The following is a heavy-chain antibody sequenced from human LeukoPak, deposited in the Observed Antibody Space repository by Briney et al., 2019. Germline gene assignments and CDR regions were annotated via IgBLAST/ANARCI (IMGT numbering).Heavy chain of an antibody. CDR1: GFTVSSNY. CDR3: ARDSRWNGRTADAFDI. CDR2: IYSGGST. D-gene: IGHD1-1*01. J-gene: IGHJ3*02. V-gene: IGHV3-53*01. Sequence: PGGPLRLSCAASGFTVSSNYMSWVRQAPGKGLEWVSVIYSGGSTYYADSVKGRFTTSRDNSKNTLYLQMNSLRAEDTAVYYCARDSRWNGRTADAFDIWGQGTMVTVSS.